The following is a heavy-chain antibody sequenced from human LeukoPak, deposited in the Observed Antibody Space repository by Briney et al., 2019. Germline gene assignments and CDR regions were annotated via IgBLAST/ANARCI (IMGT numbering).Heavy chain of an antibody. CDR1: GYSFTSYW. J-gene: IGHJ4*02. Sequence: GESLKISCKGSGYSFTSYWIGWVREMPGKGLEWMGIIYPGDSDTRYSPSFQGQVTISADKSISTAYLQWSSLKASDTAMYYCAVTSAVGGRPFDYWGQGTLVTVSS. CDR3: AVTSAVGGRPFDY. D-gene: IGHD2-2*01. CDR2: IYPGDSDT. V-gene: IGHV5-51*01.